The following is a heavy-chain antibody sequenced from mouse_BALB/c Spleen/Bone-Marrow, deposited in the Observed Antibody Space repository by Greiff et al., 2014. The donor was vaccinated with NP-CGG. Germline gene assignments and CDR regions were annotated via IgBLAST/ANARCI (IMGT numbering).Heavy chain of an antibody. Sequence: DVHLVESGPDLVKPSQSLSLTCTVTGYSITSGHSWHWIRQFPGNKLEWMGYIHYSGTTNYNPSLKSRISITRDTSKNQFFLQLNSVTTEDTATYYCARRNGNYYFAYWGQGTTLTVSS. V-gene: IGHV3-1*02. CDR3: ARRNGNYYFAY. J-gene: IGHJ2*01. CDR2: IHYSGTT. D-gene: IGHD2-1*01. CDR1: GYSITSGHS.